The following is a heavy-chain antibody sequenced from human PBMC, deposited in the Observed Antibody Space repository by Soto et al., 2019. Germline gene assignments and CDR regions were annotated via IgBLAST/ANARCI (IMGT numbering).Heavy chain of an antibody. J-gene: IGHJ1*01. V-gene: IGHV4-30-2*01. CDR2: IYHSGST. D-gene: IGHD2-15*01. Sequence: QLQLQESGSGLVKPSQTLSLTCAVSGGSISSGGYSWSWIRQPPGKGLEWIGYIYHSGSTYYNPSLKRRVTISVDRSKNQFSLKLSSVTAADTAVYYCARGGGYCSGGSCYREYFQHWGQGTLVTVSS. CDR3: ARGGGYCSGGSCYREYFQH. CDR1: GGSISSGGYS.